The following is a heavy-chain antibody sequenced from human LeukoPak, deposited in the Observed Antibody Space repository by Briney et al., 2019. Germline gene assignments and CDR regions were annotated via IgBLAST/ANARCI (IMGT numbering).Heavy chain of an antibody. Sequence: SETLSLTCTVSGGSISSYYWSWIRQPAGKGLEWIGRIYTSGSTNYNPSLKSRVTMSVDTSKNQFSLKLSSVTAADTAVYYCAGEWDPSDTSSYYYYGMDVWGQGTTVTVSS. CDR1: GGSISSYY. CDR3: AGEWDPSDTSSYYYYGMDV. V-gene: IGHV4-4*07. CDR2: IYTSGST. J-gene: IGHJ6*02. D-gene: IGHD1-26*01.